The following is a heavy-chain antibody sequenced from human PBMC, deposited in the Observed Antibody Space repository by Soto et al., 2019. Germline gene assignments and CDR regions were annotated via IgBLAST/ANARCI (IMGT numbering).Heavy chain of an antibody. Sequence: ASVKVSCKASGYTFTIHGFNWVRQAPGQGLEWMGWISAYNGNTNYAQKFQGRVTMTTDTSTNTAYTELRSLRSDDTAVYYCAREGSVVVAPADYFYYGMDVWGQGTTVTVSS. CDR3: AREGSVVVAPADYFYYGMDV. V-gene: IGHV1-18*01. D-gene: IGHD2-15*01. CDR1: GYTFTIHG. J-gene: IGHJ6*02. CDR2: ISAYNGNT.